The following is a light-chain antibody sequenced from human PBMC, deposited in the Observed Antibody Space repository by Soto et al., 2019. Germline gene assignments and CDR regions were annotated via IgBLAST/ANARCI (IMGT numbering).Light chain of an antibody. CDR2: GAS. Sequence: EILITQSPATRPVSPGERATLSCSASQSVSSNLAWYPQKPGQAPRLLIYGASTRATGVPARFSGSGAGTEFTLTISSLQSEDFSVDYCQQYNNSPWTFGQGTQVDI. CDR1: QSVSSN. V-gene: IGKV3D-15*01. J-gene: IGKJ1*01. CDR3: QQYNNSPWT.